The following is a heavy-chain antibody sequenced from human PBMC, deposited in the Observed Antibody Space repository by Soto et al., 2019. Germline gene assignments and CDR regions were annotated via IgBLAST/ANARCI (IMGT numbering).Heavy chain of an antibody. CDR3: ARKDKSGYFNWFDP. Sequence: GESLKISCRTSGYRFTSYWIAWVRQMPGKGLEWMGIIFPSDSDTRYSPSFQGQVTISADRSTSTVFLQWASLKASDTAVYFCARKDKSGYFNWFDPWGQGALVTVSS. V-gene: IGHV5-51*01. CDR2: IFPSDSDT. J-gene: IGHJ5*02. CDR1: GYRFTSYW. D-gene: IGHD3-22*01.